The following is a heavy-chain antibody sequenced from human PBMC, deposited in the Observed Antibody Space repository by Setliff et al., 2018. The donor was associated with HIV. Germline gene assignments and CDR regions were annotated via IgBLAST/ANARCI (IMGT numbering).Heavy chain of an antibody. J-gene: IGHJ6*03. CDR1: GGSTTSGGYY. CDR3: ARVGVDVVRHYYYYMDV. CDR2: IYYSGST. D-gene: IGHD3-10*01. V-gene: IGHV4-31*03. Sequence: SETLSLTCSVSGGSTTSGGYYWSWIRQHPGKGLEYIGYIYYSGSTYYNPSLKSRVTMSIDTSTQQFFLNVTSVTAADTAVYYCARVGVDVVRHYYYYMDVWGKGTTVTVSS.